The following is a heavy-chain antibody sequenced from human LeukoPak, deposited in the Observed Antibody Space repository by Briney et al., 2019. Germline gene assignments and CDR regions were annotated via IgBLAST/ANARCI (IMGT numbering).Heavy chain of an antibody. D-gene: IGHD3-10*01. CDR3: ARVEEGYGSGRRENYYYYYMDV. CDR1: GGSISSNNC. J-gene: IGHJ6*03. V-gene: IGHV4-4*02. CDR2: IYHSGST. Sequence: PSETLSLTCAVSGGSISSNNCWSWVRQPPGKGLEWIGEIYHSGSTNYNPSLKSRVTISVDKSKNQFSLKLSSVTAADTAVYYCARVEEGYGSGRRENYYYYYMDVWGKGTTVTISS.